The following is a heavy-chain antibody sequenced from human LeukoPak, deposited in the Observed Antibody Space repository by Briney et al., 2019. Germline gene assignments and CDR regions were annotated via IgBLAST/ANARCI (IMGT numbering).Heavy chain of an antibody. V-gene: IGHV4-59*08. J-gene: IGHJ4*02. D-gene: IGHD5-18*01. CDR1: GGSISRYY. Sequence: PSETLSLTCTVSGGSISRYYWSWIRQPPGKGLEWIGYIYYSGSTNYHPSLKSRVTISVDTSKNQFSLKLSSVTAADTAVYYCARHADMVMYYFDYWGQGTLVTVSS. CDR2: IYYSGST. CDR3: ARHADMVMYYFDY.